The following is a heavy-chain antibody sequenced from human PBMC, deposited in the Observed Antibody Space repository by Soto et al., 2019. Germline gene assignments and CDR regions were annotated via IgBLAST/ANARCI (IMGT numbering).Heavy chain of an antibody. CDR2: IYYSGST. V-gene: IGHV4-59*01. J-gene: IGHJ6*02. CDR3: AGSGSSPYYYYYGMDV. CDR1: GGSISSYC. D-gene: IGHD3-10*01. Sequence: QVQLQESGPGLVKPSETLSLTCTVSGGSISSYCWSWIRQPPGKGLEWIGYIYYSGSTNYNPSLKSRVTISVDTSKIQVSLKLSSVTAADTAVYYCAGSGSSPYYYYYGMDVWGQGTTVTVSS.